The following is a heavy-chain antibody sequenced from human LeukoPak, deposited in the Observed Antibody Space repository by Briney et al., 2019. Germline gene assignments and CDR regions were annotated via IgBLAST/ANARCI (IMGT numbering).Heavy chain of an antibody. CDR1: GYSFTSYG. CDR3: ARDFYHGHCAGLSYFLLDY. D-gene: IGHD2-8*02. V-gene: IGHV1-18*01. J-gene: IGHJ4*02. CDR2: ISAHYGHT. Sequence: ASVKVSCKASGYSFTSYGITWVRQAPGQGLEWMGWISAHYGHTNYAQKFQGRVTMTTDTSTSTAYMELRSLRSDDTAVYYCARDFYHGHCAGLSYFLLDYWGQGALVIVSS.